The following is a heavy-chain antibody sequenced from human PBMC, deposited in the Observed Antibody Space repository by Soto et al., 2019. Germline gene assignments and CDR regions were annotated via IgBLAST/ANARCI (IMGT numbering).Heavy chain of an antibody. Sequence: GGSLRLSCAASGFTFSSYAMHWVRQAPGKGLEWVAVISYDGSNKYYADSVKGRFTISRDNSKNTLYLQMNSLRAEDTAVYYCERAPESYYDSSGYYYGYSDYRGQGTLVPVSS. CDR3: ERAPESYYDSSGYYYGYSDY. CDR1: GFTFSSYA. J-gene: IGHJ4*02. V-gene: IGHV3-30-3*01. D-gene: IGHD3-22*01. CDR2: ISYDGSNK.